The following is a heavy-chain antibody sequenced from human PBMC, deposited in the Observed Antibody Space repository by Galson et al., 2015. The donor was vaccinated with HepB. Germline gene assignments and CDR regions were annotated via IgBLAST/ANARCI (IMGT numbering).Heavy chain of an antibody. CDR3: ARGNPTDALGRSYYYGMDV. CDR1: GYTFTSYG. D-gene: IGHD3-16*01. J-gene: IGHJ6*02. Sequence: SVKVSCKASGYTFTSYGISWVRQAPGQGLEWMGWISAYNGNTNYAQKLQGRVTMTTDTSTSTAYMELRSLRSDDTAVYYCARGNPTDALGRSYYYGMDVWGQGTTVTVSS. V-gene: IGHV1-18*04. CDR2: ISAYNGNT.